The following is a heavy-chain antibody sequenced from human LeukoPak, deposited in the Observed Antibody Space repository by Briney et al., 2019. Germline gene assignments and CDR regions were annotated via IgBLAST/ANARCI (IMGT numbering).Heavy chain of an antibody. CDR1: GGTFNSYA. CDR2: IIPVFGTT. Sequence: SVKVSCKASGGTFNSYAISWVRQAPGQGLEWMGGIIPVFGTTNYAQKFQGRVTITADESTSTTYMEMSSLRFEDTAVYYCAGDGSGSCVLGWFDPWGQGTLVTVSS. J-gene: IGHJ5*02. V-gene: IGHV1-69*01. D-gene: IGHD1-26*01. CDR3: AGDGSGSCVLGWFDP.